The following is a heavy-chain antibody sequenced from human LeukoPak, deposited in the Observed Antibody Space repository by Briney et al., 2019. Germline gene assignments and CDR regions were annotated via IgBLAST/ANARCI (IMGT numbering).Heavy chain of an antibody. CDR1: GGTFSSYA. CDR3: VRGGDYGGRFGY. J-gene: IGHJ4*02. D-gene: IGHD4-23*01. V-gene: IGHV1-69*04. Sequence: ASVKVSCKASGGTFSSYAISWVRQAPGQGLEWMGRIIPILGIANYAQKFQGRVTITADKSTSTAYMELSSLRSEDTAVHYCVRGGDYGGRFGYWGQGTLVTVSS. CDR2: IIPILGIA.